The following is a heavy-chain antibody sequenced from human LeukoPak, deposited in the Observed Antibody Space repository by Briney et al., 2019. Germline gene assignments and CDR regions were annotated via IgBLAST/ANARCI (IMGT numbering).Heavy chain of an antibody. Sequence: ASVKVSCKASGYTFTSYYMHWVRQAPGQGLEWMGIINPSGGSTSYAQKFQGRVTMTRDTSTSTVYMELSSLRSEDTAVYYCAREGNYHDSSGYYDGSWFDPWGQGTLVTVSS. D-gene: IGHD3-22*01. CDR2: INPSGGST. CDR3: AREGNYHDSSGYYDGSWFDP. V-gene: IGHV1-46*01. J-gene: IGHJ5*02. CDR1: GYTFTSYY.